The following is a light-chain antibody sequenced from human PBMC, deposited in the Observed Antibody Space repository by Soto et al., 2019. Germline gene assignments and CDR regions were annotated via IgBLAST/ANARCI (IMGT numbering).Light chain of an antibody. CDR2: AAS. V-gene: IGKV1-9*01. CDR3: LQLNSYPIT. Sequence: DIQLTQSPSFLSASVGDRVTITCRASQGLSSDLAWYQQKPGKAPKLLIYAASTLQSGVPSRFSGSGSGTEFTLTIISLQPEDFATYYCLQLNSYPITFGQGTRLEIK. J-gene: IGKJ5*01. CDR1: QGLSSD.